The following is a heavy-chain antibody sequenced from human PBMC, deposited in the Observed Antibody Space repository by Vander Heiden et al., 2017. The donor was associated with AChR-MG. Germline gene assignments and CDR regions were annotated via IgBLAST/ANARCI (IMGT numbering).Heavy chain of an antibody. V-gene: IGHV3-7*01. Sequence: EVQLVESGGGLVQPGGSLRLSCAASGFTFSSYWMSWVRQAPGKGLEWVANIKQDGSEKYYVDSVKGRFTISRDNAKNSLYLQMNSLRAEDTAVYYCARDLSEREVREHPNWFDPWGQGTLVTVSS. D-gene: IGHD3-10*01. J-gene: IGHJ5*02. CDR1: GFTFSSYW. CDR3: ARDLSEREVREHPNWFDP. CDR2: IKQDGSEK.